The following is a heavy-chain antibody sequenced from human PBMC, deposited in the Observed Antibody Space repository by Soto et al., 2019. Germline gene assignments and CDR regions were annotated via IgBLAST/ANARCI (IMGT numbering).Heavy chain of an antibody. D-gene: IGHD3-10*01. CDR2: VNPNNGDT. CDR3: AKVSRKGSAIDFDY. CDR1: GYTFSNYD. Sequence: QVQLVQSGAELKKPGASVKVSCKASGYTFSNYDMNWVRQATGQGPEWIGWVNPNNGDTGYAQKFQGRVTLTTDISTPTAYMELTGRRSEDTAIYYCAKVSRKGSAIDFDYWGQGTLITVSS. J-gene: IGHJ4*02. V-gene: IGHV1-8*01.